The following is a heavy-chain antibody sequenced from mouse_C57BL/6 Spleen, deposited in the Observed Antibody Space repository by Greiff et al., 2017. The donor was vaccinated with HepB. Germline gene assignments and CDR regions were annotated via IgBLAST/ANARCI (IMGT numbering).Heavy chain of an antibody. V-gene: IGHV1-69*01. CDR2: IDPSDSYT. Sequence: QVQLQQPGAELVMPGASVKLSCKASGYTFTSYWMHWVKQRPGQGLEWIGEIDPSDSYTNYNQKFKGKFTLTVDKPSSTAYMQLSSLTSEDAAVYYCARFHGYFDVWGTGTTVTVSS. CDR1: GYTFTSYW. J-gene: IGHJ1*03. CDR3: ARFHGYFDV.